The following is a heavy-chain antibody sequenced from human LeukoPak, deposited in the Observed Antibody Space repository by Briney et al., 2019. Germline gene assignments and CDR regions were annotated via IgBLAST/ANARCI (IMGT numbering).Heavy chain of an antibody. V-gene: IGHV1-3*01. Sequence: GASVTVSCTASGYTFTSYPMHWVRQAPGQRLEWMGWINAGNGNTKYSQKFQGRVTITRDTSASTTYMELSSLRSEDTAVYYCARDDWANNWFDPWGQGTLVTVSS. CDR2: INAGNGNT. J-gene: IGHJ5*02. CDR1: GYTFTSYP. D-gene: IGHD2-21*01. CDR3: ARDDWANNWFDP.